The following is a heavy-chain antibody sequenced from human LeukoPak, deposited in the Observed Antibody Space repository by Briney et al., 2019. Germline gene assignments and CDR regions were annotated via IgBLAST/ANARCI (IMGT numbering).Heavy chain of an antibody. V-gene: IGHV1-69*01. CDR1: GTYT. J-gene: IGHJ4*02. CDR3: VREYDGSGSYSYFDY. D-gene: IGHD3-22*01. CDR2: IVPLFGTA. Sequence: SVKVSCKASGTYTINWVRQAPGQGQEWRGGIVPLFGTATYAQRFQDRLTITAGESTNTVYMELSSLTSDDTAVYYCVREYDGSGSYSYFDYWGQGTMVTVS.